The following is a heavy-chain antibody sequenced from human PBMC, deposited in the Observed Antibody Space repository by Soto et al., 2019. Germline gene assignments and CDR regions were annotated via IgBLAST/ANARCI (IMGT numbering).Heavy chain of an antibody. CDR1: GYSFTKNW. J-gene: IGHJ4*02. D-gene: IGHD3-22*01. Sequence: PGESLKISCMGSGYSFTKNWVAWVRQVPGKGLEWVAIVNPADSDTRYSPSFQGQVTVSADKSFSTAYLHWSSLKASDTAMYYCVRSDSTGFYPYWGQGTPVTVSS. CDR2: VNPADSDT. CDR3: VRSDSTGFYPY. V-gene: IGHV5-51*01.